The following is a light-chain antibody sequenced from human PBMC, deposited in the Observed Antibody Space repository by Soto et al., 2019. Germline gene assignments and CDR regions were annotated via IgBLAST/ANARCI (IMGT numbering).Light chain of an antibody. Sequence: DIQMTQSPSSLSASVGDRVTITCRASQSISSYLNWYQQKPGKAPKLLIYAASSLQSGVPSRFSGSGSGTDFTLTSSSLQPEDVSTYYCQQSYSTPYTVGQGTKLEIK. CDR2: AAS. J-gene: IGKJ2*01. V-gene: IGKV1-39*01. CDR3: QQSYSTPYT. CDR1: QSISSY.